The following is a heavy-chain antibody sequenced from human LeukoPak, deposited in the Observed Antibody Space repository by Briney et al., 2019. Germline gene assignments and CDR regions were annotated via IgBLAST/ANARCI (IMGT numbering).Heavy chain of an antibody. CDR2: ISGGGGST. D-gene: IGHD1-26*01. J-gene: IGHJ4*02. CDR3: AKGGKWDVTPFDY. CDR1: GFNFRDYA. V-gene: IGHV3-23*01. Sequence: GGSRRCSWAASGFNFRDYALSWVGQVPGRGLEWVSIISGGGGSTYYADSVKGRLTLPRDNSKNTLYLQVNSLRADDTAVYYCAKGGKWDVTPFDYWGQGTLVTVSS.